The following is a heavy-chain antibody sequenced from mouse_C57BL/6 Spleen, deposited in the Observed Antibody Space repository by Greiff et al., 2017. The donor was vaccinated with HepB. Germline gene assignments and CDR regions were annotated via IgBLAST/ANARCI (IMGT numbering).Heavy chain of an antibody. CDR2: IYPGDGDT. Sequence: VQLKQSGPELVKPGASVKISCKASGYAFSSSWMNWVKQRPGKGLEWIGRIYPGDGDTNYNGKFKGKATLTADKSSSTAYMQLSSLTSEDSAVYFCATDSSGYVWFAYWGQGTLVTVSA. V-gene: IGHV1-82*01. CDR3: ATDSSGYVWFAY. J-gene: IGHJ3*01. CDR1: GYAFSSSW. D-gene: IGHD3-2*02.